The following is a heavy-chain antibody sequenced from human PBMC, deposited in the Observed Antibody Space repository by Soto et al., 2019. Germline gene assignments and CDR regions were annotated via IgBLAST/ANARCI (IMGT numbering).Heavy chain of an antibody. CDR1: GFSFSSYW. V-gene: IGHV3-7*05. CDR3: ARDQDPLGYCSDY. Sequence: PGGSLRLSCAASGFSFSSYWMSWVRQAPGKGLEWVARIKQDGGDKFYVDSVKGRFTISRDNAKSSLFLQMNSLTAEDTAVYYCARDQDPLGYCSDYWGHGPQVTVST. J-gene: IGHJ4*01. D-gene: IGHD2-15*01. CDR2: IKQDGGDK.